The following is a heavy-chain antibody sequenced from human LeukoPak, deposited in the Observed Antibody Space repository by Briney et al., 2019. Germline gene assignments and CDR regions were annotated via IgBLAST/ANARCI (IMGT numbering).Heavy chain of an antibody. CDR2: ISYDGSNK. CDR1: GFTFSSYA. V-gene: IGHV3-30-3*01. J-gene: IGHJ4*02. CDR3: ARDDY. Sequence: GGSLRLSCAASGFTFSSYAMHWVRQAPGKGLEWVAVISYDGSNKYYADSVKGRFTISRDNSKNTLYLQMNSLRAEDTAVYYCARDDYWGQGTLVTVSS.